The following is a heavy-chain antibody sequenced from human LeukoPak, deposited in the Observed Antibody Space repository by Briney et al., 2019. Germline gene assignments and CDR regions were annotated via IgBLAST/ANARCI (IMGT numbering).Heavy chain of an antibody. CDR3: ARRGYDHDY. Sequence: SETLSLTCALYGRSFSGYYWSWIRQPPGNGLEWIGEINHSGSTNYNPSLKSRITISVDTSKNQFSLKLSSVTAADTAVYYCARRGYDHDYWGQGTLVTVSS. D-gene: IGHD5-12*01. V-gene: IGHV4-34*01. J-gene: IGHJ4*02. CDR2: INHSGST. CDR1: GRSFSGYY.